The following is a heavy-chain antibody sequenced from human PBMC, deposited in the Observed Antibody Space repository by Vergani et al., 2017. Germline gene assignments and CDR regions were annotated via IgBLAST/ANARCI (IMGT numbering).Heavy chain of an antibody. V-gene: IGHV4-30-2*01. CDR2: IYHSGST. Sequence: QLQLQESGSGLVKPSQTLSLTCAVSGGSISSGGYSWSWIRQPPGKGLEWIGYIYHSGSTYYNPSLKSRVTISVDRSKNQFSLKLSSVTAADTAVYYCARGTRSRKVATMTAGWYFDLWGRGTLVTVSS. CDR3: ARGTRSRKVATMTAGWYFDL. D-gene: IGHD5-12*01. CDR1: GGSISSGGYS. J-gene: IGHJ2*01.